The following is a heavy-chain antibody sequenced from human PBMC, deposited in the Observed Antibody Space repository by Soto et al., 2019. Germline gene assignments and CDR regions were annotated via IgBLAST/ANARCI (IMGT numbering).Heavy chain of an antibody. Sequence: EVQLVESGGGLVQPGGSLRLSCAASGFTVSSNYMSWVRQAPGKGLEWVSVIYSGGSTYYADYVKGRFTISRHNYKNTLYLQMNSLRAEDTAVYYCARGRDCGGDCPNWFDPWGQGTLVTVSS. D-gene: IGHD2-21*02. J-gene: IGHJ5*02. V-gene: IGHV3-53*04. CDR1: GFTVSSNY. CDR3: ARGRDCGGDCPNWFDP. CDR2: IYSGGST.